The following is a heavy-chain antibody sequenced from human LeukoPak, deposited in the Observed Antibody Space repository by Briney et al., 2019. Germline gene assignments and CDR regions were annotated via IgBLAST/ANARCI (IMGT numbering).Heavy chain of an antibody. D-gene: IGHD6-19*01. J-gene: IGHJ5*02. CDR2: INPNSGGT. V-gene: IGHV1-2*04. Sequence: GASVKVSCKASGYTFTGYYMHWVRQAPGQGLEWMGWINPNSGGTNYAQKFQGWVTMTRDTSISTAYMELSRLRSDDTAVYYCARGRRGIAVAGRPRWFDPWGQGTLVTVSS. CDR1: GYTFTGYY. CDR3: ARGRRGIAVAGRPRWFDP.